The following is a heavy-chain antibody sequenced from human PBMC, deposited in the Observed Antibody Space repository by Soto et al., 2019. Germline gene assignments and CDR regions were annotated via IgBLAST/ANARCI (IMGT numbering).Heavy chain of an antibody. CDR2: INAGNGNT. Sequence: QVQLVQSGAEVKKPGASVKVSCKASGYTFTSYAMHWVRQAPGQRLEWMGWINAGNGNTKYSQKFQGRVTITRDTSATRAYMELSSLRSEDTAVYYCARDFSWFGELIALDYWGQGTLVTVSS. V-gene: IGHV1-3*01. CDR3: ARDFSWFGELIALDY. J-gene: IGHJ4*02. CDR1: GYTFTSYA. D-gene: IGHD3-10*01.